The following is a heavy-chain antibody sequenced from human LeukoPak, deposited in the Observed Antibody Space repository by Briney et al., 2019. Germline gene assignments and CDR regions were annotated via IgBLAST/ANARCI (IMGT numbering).Heavy chain of an antibody. J-gene: IGHJ4*02. Sequence: SVKVSCKASGGTFSSYAISWVRQAPGQGLEWMGRIIPILGIANYAQKFQGRVTITADKSTSTAYMELSSLRSEDTAVCYCARDPYYYDSSGYYSDYWGQGTLVTVSS. CDR3: ARDPYYYDSSGYYSDY. CDR2: IIPILGIA. CDR1: GGTFSSYA. V-gene: IGHV1-69*04. D-gene: IGHD3-22*01.